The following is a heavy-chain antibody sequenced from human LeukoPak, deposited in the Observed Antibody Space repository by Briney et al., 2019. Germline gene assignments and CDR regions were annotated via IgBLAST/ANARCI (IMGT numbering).Heavy chain of an antibody. CDR2: IYSGGST. D-gene: IGHD5-12*01. V-gene: IGHV3-66*01. CDR3: ASLYSGYFDY. Sequence: PGGSLRLSCAASGFTVSSNYMSWVRQAPGKGLEWVSIIYSGGSTYYADSVKGRFTISRDNSKNTLYLQMNSLRAEDTAVYYCASLYSGYFDYWGRGTLVTVSS. J-gene: IGHJ4*02. CDR1: GFTVSSNY.